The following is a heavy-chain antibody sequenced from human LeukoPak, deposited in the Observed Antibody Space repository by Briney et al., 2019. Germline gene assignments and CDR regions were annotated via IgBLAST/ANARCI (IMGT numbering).Heavy chain of an antibody. J-gene: IGHJ4*02. D-gene: IGHD3-3*01. Sequence: GGSLRLSCAASGFTFSNYAMSWVRQAPGKGLEWVSTISGGSSTTYYADSVKGRFTISRDNSKNTLYLQMNSLRAEDTAVYYCAKAGVLRFFPTAYCGQGTLVTVSS. CDR2: ISGGSSTT. CDR1: GFTFSNYA. V-gene: IGHV3-23*01. CDR3: AKAGVLRFFPTAY.